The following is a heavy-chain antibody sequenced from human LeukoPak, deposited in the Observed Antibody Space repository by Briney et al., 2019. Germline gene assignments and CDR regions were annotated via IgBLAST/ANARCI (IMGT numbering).Heavy chain of an antibody. J-gene: IGHJ6*03. V-gene: IGHV4-39*07. CDR2: IYYTGSS. D-gene: IGHD6-19*01. CDR1: GGSISSRGYY. CDR3: ARSSSGWYGDYMDV. Sequence: SEALSLTCTVSGGSISSRGYYWGWIRQPPGKGLEWIGNIYYTGSSYYNPSLKSRVTISVDTSKNQFSLKLSSVTAADTAMYYCARSSSGWYGDYMDVWGKGTTVTVSS.